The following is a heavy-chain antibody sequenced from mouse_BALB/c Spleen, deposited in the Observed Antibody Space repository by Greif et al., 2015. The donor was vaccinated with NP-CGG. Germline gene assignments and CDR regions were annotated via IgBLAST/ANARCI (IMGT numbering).Heavy chain of an antibody. D-gene: IGHD3-1*01. V-gene: IGHV14-3*02. CDR3: ARARPYYAMDY. J-gene: IGHJ4*01. CDR2: IDPANGNT. Sequence: EVQLQQSGAELVKPGASVKLSCTASGFNIKDTYMHWVKQRPEQGLEWIGRIDPANGNTKYDPKFQGKATITADTSSNTAYLQLSSLTSEDTAVYYCARARPYYAMDYRGQGTSVTVSS. CDR1: GFNIKDTY.